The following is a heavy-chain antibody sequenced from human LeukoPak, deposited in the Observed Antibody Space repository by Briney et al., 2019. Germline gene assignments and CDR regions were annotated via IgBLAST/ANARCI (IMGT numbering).Heavy chain of an antibody. CDR2: ISAYNGNT. V-gene: IGHV1-18*01. D-gene: IGHD1-14*01. J-gene: IGHJ4*02. CDR1: GYTFTSYG. CDR3: VRDPSEDTPADY. Sequence: ASVKVSCKASGYTFTSYGISWVRQAPGQGLEWMGWISAYNGNTNYAQKLQGRVTMTTDTSTSTAYMELRSLRSDDTAVYYCVRDPSEDTPADYWGQGTLVTVSS.